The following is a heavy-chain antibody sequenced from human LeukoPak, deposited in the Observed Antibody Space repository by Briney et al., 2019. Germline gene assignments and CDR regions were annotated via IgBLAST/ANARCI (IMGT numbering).Heavy chain of an antibody. J-gene: IGHJ4*02. CDR3: ARQRGSWYIDY. D-gene: IGHD6-13*01. V-gene: IGHV4-39*01. CDR1: GGSISGSSYY. CDR2: IYYSGST. Sequence: SETLSLTCTVSGGSISGSSYYWGWIRQPPGKGLEFIGSIYYSGSTYCNPSLKSRVTISVDTSKNQFSLKLSSVTVADTAVYYCARQRGSWYIDYWGQGTLVTVSS.